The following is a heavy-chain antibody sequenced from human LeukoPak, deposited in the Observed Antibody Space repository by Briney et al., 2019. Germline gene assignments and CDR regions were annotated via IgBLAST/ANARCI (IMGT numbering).Heavy chain of an antibody. J-gene: IGHJ4*02. Sequence: PSETLSLTCAVYGGSFSGYYWSWIRQPPGKGLEWIGEINHSGSTNYNPSLKSRVTISVDTSKDQFSLKLSSVTVADTAVYYRQLVVVVPAAIKEADYWGQGTLVTVSS. D-gene: IGHD2-2*02. CDR3: QLVVVVPAAIKEADY. CDR2: INHSGST. V-gene: IGHV4-34*01. CDR1: GGSFSGYY.